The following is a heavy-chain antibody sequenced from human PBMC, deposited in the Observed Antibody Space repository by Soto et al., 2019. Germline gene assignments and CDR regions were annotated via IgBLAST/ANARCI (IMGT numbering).Heavy chain of an antibody. J-gene: IGHJ4*02. V-gene: IGHV3-48*02. D-gene: IGHD1-26*01. CDR2: IRGTTTI. Sequence: DVQLVESGGGLVQPGGSLRLSCAASGFSFRDHSMNWVRQAPGKGLEWISYIRGTTTISYADSVKGRFTISRDNAENSQHLQINRRSDEDTAVNYCARDGSSAFEVWGPGDRLTVPS. CDR3: ARDGSSAFEV. CDR1: GFSFRDHS.